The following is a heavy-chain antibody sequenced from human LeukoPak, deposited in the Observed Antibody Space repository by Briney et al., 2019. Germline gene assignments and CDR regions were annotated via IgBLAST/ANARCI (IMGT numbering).Heavy chain of an antibody. CDR2: INPNSGGT. CDR1: GYIFTDYY. D-gene: IGHD5-24*01. CDR3: ARCRDGYNYYAFDI. J-gene: IGHJ3*02. Sequence: GASVKVSCKASGYIFTDYYMHWVRQAPGQELGWMGRINPNSGGTNYAQKFQGRVTMTRDTSISTAYTELSSLRSEDTATYYCARCRDGYNYYAFDIWGQGTMVTVSS. V-gene: IGHV1/OR15-1*01.